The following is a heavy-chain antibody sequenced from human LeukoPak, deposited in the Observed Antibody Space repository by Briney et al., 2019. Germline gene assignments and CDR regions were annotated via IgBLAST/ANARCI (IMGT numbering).Heavy chain of an antibody. CDR3: ARDHASTLVVPAAIVPSDY. CDR2: ISAYIGNT. V-gene: IGHV1-18*01. CDR1: GYTFTGYG. J-gene: IGHJ4*02. D-gene: IGHD2-2*01. Sequence: ASVKVSCKASGYTFTGYGISWVRQAPGKGLVWMGWISAYIGNTNYAQKLQGRVTMTTDTSTSIAYMELRSLRSDDTAVYYCARDHASTLVVPAAIVPSDYWGQGTLVTVSS.